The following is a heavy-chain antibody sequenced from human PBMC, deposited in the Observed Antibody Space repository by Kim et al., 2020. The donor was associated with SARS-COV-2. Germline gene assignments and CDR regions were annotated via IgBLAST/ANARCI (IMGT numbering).Heavy chain of an antibody. V-gene: IGHV4-31*03. CDR3: ARVTQQLASYYYYYGMDV. CDR1: GGSISSGDYY. J-gene: IGHJ6*02. Sequence: SETLSLTCTVSGGSISSGDYYWSWIRQHPGKGLEWIGYIYYSGSTYYNPSLKSRVTISVDTSKNQFSLKLSSVTAADTAVYYCARVTQQLASYYYYYGMDVWGQGTTVTVSS. D-gene: IGHD6-13*01. CDR2: IYYSGST.